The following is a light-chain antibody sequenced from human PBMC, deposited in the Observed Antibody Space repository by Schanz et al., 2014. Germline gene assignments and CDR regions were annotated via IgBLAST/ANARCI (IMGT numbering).Light chain of an antibody. Sequence: EIVLTQSPATLSLSPGERATLSCRASQSVSSSYLAWYQQKPGQAPRLLIYGASSRATGIPDRFSGSGSGTDFTLTISRLEPEDFAVYYCQQCGSSRWTFGQGTKVEIK. CDR3: QQCGSSRWT. CDR1: QSVSSSY. J-gene: IGKJ1*01. CDR2: GAS. V-gene: IGKV3-20*01.